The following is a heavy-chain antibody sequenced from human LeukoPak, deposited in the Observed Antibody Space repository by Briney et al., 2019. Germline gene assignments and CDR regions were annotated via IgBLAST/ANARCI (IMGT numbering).Heavy chain of an antibody. CDR1: GGSFSGHY. V-gene: IGHV4-34*01. Sequence: PSGTLSLTCAVYGGSFSGHYWSWIRQPPGKGLEWIGEINHSGSINYNPSLKSRVSISVDTSKNQFSLEVTSVTAADAAVYYCASGMIPFQYWGQGTLVIVSS. CDR2: INHSGSI. CDR3: ASGMIPFQY. J-gene: IGHJ1*01. D-gene: IGHD3-22*01.